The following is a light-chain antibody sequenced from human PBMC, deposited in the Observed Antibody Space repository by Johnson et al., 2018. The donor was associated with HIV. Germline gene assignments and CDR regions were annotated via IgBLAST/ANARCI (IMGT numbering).Light chain of an antibody. Sequence: QSVLTQPPSVSAAPGQKVTISCSGSSSNIGNNYVSWYQQLPGTAPKLLIYENSKRPSGIPDRFSGSTSGTSATLGITGLQTGDEADYHCGTWDTSLSAGGVFGSGTKVTVL. CDR2: ENS. V-gene: IGLV1-51*02. CDR3: GTWDTSLSAGGV. CDR1: SSNIGNNY. J-gene: IGLJ1*01.